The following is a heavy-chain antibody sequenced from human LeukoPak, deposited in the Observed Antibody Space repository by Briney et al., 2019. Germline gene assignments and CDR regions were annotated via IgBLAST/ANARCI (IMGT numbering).Heavy chain of an antibody. CDR3: AKENYDSSGYYSNGY. Sequence: GGSLRLSCAASGFTFSSYAMSWVRQAPGKGLEWVSAISGSGGSTYYADSVEGRFTISRDNSKNTLYLQMNSLRAEDTAVYYCAKENYDSSGYYSNGYWGQGTLVTVSS. V-gene: IGHV3-23*01. J-gene: IGHJ4*02. CDR2: ISGSGGST. CDR1: GFTFSSYA. D-gene: IGHD3-22*01.